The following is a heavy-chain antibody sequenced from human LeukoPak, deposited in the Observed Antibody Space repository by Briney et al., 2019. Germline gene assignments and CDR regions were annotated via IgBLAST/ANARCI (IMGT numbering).Heavy chain of an antibody. CDR1: GFTFSSYS. J-gene: IGHJ3*02. CDR2: SSSSSSYI. V-gene: IGHV3-21*01. CDR3: AREEAFDI. Sequence: GVLRLSCAASGFTFSSYSMNWVRQAPGKGLKWVSSSSSSSSYIYYADSVKGRFTISRDNAKNTLYLKMNSLRAEDTAVYYCAREEAFDIWGQGTMVTVSS.